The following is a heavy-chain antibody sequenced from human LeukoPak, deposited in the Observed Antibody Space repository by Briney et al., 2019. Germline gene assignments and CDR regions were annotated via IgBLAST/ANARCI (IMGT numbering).Heavy chain of an antibody. J-gene: IGHJ3*02. CDR3: AKDIVVVTAGSNAFDI. V-gene: IGHV3-23*01. Sequence: PGGSLRLSCAASGFTFSSYAMSWVRQAPGKGLEWVSSISGSGDNTYYAGSVKGRFTISRGNSKNTVYLQMNSLRAEDTAVYYCAKDIVVVTAGSNAFDIWGQGTMVTVSS. CDR1: GFTFSSYA. D-gene: IGHD2-21*02. CDR2: ISGSGDNT.